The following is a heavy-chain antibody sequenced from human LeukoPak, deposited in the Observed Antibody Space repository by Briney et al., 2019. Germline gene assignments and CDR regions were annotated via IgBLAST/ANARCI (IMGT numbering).Heavy chain of an antibody. J-gene: IGHJ4*02. CDR2: IYSGGST. CDR3: ARDLHGSSD. Sequence: GGSLRLSCAASGFIVSTNYMTWVRQAPGKGLEWVSVIYSGGSTYYADSVKGRFIVFRDKSKNTLYLQMNSLRAEDTAVYYCARDLHGSSDWGQGTLVTVSS. V-gene: IGHV3-66*01. D-gene: IGHD6-6*01. CDR1: GFIVSTNY.